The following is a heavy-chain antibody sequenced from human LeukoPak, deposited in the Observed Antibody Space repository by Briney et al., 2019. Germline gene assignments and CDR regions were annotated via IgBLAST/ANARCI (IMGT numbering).Heavy chain of an antibody. J-gene: IGHJ4*02. V-gene: IGHV3-15*01. D-gene: IGHD3-22*01. CDR1: GFTVSNAW. Sequence: PGGSLRLSCAASGFTVSNAWMSWVRQAPGKGLDSLGRIKSKTDGETTDYAAPVKGRFTISRDDSKNTLYLQMNSLKAEDTAVYYCTTVYSDSGGFYFNYCDYWGQGTLDPVST. CDR3: TTVYSDSGGFYFNYCDY. CDR2: IKSKTDGETT.